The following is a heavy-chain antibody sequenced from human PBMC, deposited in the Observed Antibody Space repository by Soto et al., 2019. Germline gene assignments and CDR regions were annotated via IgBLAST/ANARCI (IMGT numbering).Heavy chain of an antibody. CDR1: GFTFSSYA. Sequence: EVQLLESGGGLVQPGGSLRLSCAASGFTFSSYAMTWVRQAPGKGLEWVSTISRSGDSTYYRDSVKGRFTISRDNSKNTVYLQMNGLRAEDTAGYYCAKTDKFNPQSSGWANRFDYWGQGTLVTVSS. D-gene: IGHD6-19*01. J-gene: IGHJ4*02. CDR2: ISRSGDST. V-gene: IGHV3-23*01. CDR3: AKTDKFNPQSSGWANRFDY.